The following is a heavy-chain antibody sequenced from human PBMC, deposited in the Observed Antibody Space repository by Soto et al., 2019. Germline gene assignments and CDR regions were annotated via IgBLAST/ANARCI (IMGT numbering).Heavy chain of an antibody. CDR2: IYPTDSDT. V-gene: IGHV5-51*01. CDR1: GYTFTSYW. J-gene: IGHJ4*02. CDR3: SRQGAGTARPDY. D-gene: IGHD1-1*01. Sequence: PGESVKISCKGSGYTFTSYWIGWVRQTPGKGLEWMGIIYPTDSDTRYSPSFQGQVTMSADKSISTAYLQWSSLKASDSAMYYCSRQGAGTARPDYWGQGTLVTVSS.